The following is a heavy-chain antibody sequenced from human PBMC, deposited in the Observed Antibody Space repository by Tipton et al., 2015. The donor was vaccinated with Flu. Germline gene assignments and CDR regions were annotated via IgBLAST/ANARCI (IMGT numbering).Heavy chain of an antibody. Sequence: QVQLVQSGAEVKKPGASVKVSCKASGYTFTSHKIHWVRQAPGQGLEWMGIINPTGGSTSNAQKFQGRVTMTRDRSTSTVYMELTSLRSEDTAVYYCARDAAAAGTDFWGQGTPVTVSS. D-gene: IGHD6-13*01. CDR1: GYTFTSHK. V-gene: IGHV1-46*01. CDR2: INPTGGST. CDR3: ARDAAAAGTDF. J-gene: IGHJ4*02.